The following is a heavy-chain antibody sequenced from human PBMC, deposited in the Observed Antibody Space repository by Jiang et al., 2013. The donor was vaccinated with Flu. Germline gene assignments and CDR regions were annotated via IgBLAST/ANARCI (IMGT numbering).Heavy chain of an antibody. V-gene: IGHV4-39*01. D-gene: IGHD2-15*01. CDR1: GGSITISSFY. CDR3: ARNGHCSGGRCYPGYGMDV. CDR2: IHYSGRT. Sequence: GLLKPSETLSLTCTVSGGSITISSFYWGWIRQPPGKGLEWIGSIHYSGRTYYSPSLKSRITISVDTSKKQLSLRLSSVTAADTAVYYCARNGHCSGGRCYPGYGMDVWGQGTTVTVSS. J-gene: IGHJ6*02.